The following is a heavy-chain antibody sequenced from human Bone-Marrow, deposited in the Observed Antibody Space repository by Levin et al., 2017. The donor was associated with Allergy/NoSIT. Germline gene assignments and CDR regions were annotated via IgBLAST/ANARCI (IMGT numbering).Heavy chain of an antibody. J-gene: IGHJ5*02. CDR2: INHSGST. Sequence: PGGSLRLSCAVYGGSFSGYYWSWIRQPPGKGLEWIGEINHSGSTNYNPSLKSRVTISVDTSKNQFSLKLSSVTAADTAVYYCARGVWSWGQGTLVTVSS. V-gene: IGHV4-34*01. D-gene: IGHD3-10*01. CDR1: GGSFSGYY. CDR3: ARGVWS.